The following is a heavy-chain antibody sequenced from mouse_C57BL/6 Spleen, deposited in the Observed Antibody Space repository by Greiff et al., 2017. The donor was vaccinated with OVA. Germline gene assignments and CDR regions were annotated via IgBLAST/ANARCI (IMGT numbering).Heavy chain of an antibody. Sequence: QVQLQQPGAELVRPGSSVKLSCKASGYTFTSYWMHWVKQRPIQGLEWIGNIDPSDSETHYNQKFKDKATLTVDKSSSTADMQLSSLTSEDSAVYYCARLENWYFDVWGTGSTVTVSS. CDR3: ARLENWYFDV. CDR2: IDPSDSET. J-gene: IGHJ1*03. CDR1: GYTFTSYW. V-gene: IGHV1-52*01.